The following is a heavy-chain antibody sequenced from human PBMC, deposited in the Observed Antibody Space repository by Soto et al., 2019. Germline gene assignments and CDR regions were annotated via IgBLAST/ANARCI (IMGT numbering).Heavy chain of an antibody. CDR1: EFSFTTYW. CDR2: IYPGDSKT. Sequence: VQLVQSGAEVKKPGESLKISCNGSEFSFTTYWIAWVRQMPGEGLEWMGIIYPGDSKTTYSPSFQGQVTISADKSINTAYLQLSSLKASDTAMYYCTRDLDYGGNSEDFDIWGQGTRVTVSS. V-gene: IGHV5-51*03. D-gene: IGHD4-17*01. CDR3: TRDLDYGGNSEDFDI. J-gene: IGHJ3*02.